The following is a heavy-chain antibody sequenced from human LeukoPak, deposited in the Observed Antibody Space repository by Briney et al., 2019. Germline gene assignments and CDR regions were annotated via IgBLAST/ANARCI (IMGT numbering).Heavy chain of an antibody. J-gene: IGHJ6*03. CDR1: GVSFSGYY. Sequence: PSETLSLTCAVYGVSFSGYYWSWIRQPPGKGLEWIGEINHSGSTNYNPSLKSRVTISVDTSKNQFSLKLSSVTAADTAVYYCARGRYYYDSSGYYYVGYYYYMDVWGKGTTVTVSS. CDR3: ARGRYYYDSSGYYYVGYYYYMDV. V-gene: IGHV4-34*01. D-gene: IGHD3-22*01. CDR2: INHSGST.